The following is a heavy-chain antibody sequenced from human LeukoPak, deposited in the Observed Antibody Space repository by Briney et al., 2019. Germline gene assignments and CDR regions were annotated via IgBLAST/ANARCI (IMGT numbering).Heavy chain of an antibody. D-gene: IGHD3-22*01. CDR1: GDSISSGDYY. V-gene: IGHV4-61*02. Sequence: SQALSLTCTVSGDSISSGDYYWSWIRQPAGKGLEWIGRISSSGSTNYNPSLKSRVTISVDTSKNQFSLKLSSVTAADTAVYFCARGPYSYDSSGAFDIWGQGTMVTVSS. CDR3: ARGPYSYDSSGAFDI. CDR2: ISSSGST. J-gene: IGHJ3*02.